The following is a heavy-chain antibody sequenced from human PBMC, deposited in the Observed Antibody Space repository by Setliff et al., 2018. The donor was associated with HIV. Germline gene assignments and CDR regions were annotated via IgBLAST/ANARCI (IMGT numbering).Heavy chain of an antibody. CDR3: ARERPAMEGWGDYFDY. D-gene: IGHD5-18*01. CDR2: IYYNGNT. CDR1: GGSINSYY. Sequence: PSETLSLTCTVSGGSINSYYWSWIRQSPGKGLVWIAHIYYNGNTDYNPPLKSRLSISVDTSKNQFSLHLTSVPAADTAIYYCARERPAMEGWGDYFDYWGQGKLVTVSS. J-gene: IGHJ4*02. V-gene: IGHV4-59*01.